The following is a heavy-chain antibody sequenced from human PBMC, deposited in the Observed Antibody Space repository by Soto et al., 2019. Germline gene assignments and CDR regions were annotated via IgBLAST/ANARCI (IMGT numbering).Heavy chain of an antibody. D-gene: IGHD5-18*01. CDR3: ARDGRMDTAPGGY. V-gene: IGHV3-30-3*01. CDR2: ISYDGSNK. J-gene: IGHJ4*02. Sequence: QVQLVESGGGVVQPGRSLRLSCAASGFTFSSYAMHWVRQAPGKGLEWVAVISYDGSNKYYADSVKGRFTISRDNSKNTLYLQMNSLRAEDTAVYYCARDGRMDTAPGGYWGQGTLVTVSS. CDR1: GFTFSSYA.